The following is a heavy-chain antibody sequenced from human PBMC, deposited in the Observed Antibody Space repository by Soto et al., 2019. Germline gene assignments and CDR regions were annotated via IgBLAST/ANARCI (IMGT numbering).Heavy chain of an antibody. J-gene: IGHJ5*02. CDR1: GGSISSSSYY. CDR3: ARGNYGDYAA. CDR2: IYYSGST. Sequence: PSETLSLTCTVSGGSISSSSYYWGWIRQPPGKGLEWIGYIYYSGSTNYNPSLKSRVTISVDTSKNQFSLKLSSVTAADTAVYYCARGNYGDYAAWGQGTLVTVSS. D-gene: IGHD4-17*01. V-gene: IGHV4-61*05.